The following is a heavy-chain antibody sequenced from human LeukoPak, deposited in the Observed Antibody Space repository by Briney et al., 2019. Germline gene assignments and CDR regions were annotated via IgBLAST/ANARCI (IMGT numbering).Heavy chain of an antibody. D-gene: IGHD3-10*01. CDR3: AKSGSGSFYY. Sequence: GALKTPCATAGFNFSCHGLPLVRQAPGRGPEWVAFIRYDGSNKYYADSVKGRFTISRDNSKNTLYLQMNSLRAEDTAVYYCAKSGSGSFYYWGQGTLVTVSS. V-gene: IGHV3-30*02. CDR2: IRYDGSNK. J-gene: IGHJ4*02. CDR1: GFNFSCHG.